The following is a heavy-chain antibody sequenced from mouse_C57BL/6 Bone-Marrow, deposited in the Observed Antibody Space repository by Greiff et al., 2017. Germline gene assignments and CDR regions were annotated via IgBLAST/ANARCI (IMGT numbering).Heavy chain of an antibody. V-gene: IGHV1-56*01. Sequence: QVQLQQSGPELVRPGASVKISCKAPGYTFTSHWMPWVRQRPGQGLEWIGEIFPGSGSTYYNEKFKGKATLTVDTSSSTAYMQLISLTSEDSAVXFCARSGLYDYGSREYDDVWGTGTTVTVSS. CDR2: IFPGSGST. D-gene: IGHD1-1*01. CDR1: GYTFTSHW. J-gene: IGHJ1*03. CDR3: ARSGLYDYGSREYDDV.